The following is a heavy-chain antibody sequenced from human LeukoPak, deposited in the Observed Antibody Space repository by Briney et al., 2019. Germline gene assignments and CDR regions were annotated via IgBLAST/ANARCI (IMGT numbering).Heavy chain of an antibody. D-gene: IGHD3-22*01. Sequence: GRSLRLSCAASGFTFSDYYMSWIRQAPGKGLEWVSYISSSGSTIYYADSVKGRFTISRDNAKNSLCLQMNSLRAEDTAVYYCAREEEYYYDSSGYYYPDAFDIWGQGTMVTVSS. J-gene: IGHJ3*02. CDR3: AREEEYYYDSSGYYYPDAFDI. CDR2: ISSSGSTI. V-gene: IGHV3-11*01. CDR1: GFTFSDYY.